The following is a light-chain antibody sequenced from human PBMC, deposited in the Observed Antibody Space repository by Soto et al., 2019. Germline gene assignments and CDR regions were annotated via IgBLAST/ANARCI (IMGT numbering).Light chain of an antibody. Sequence: EIVLTQSPDTLSLSPGERATLSCRASQSVSSSYLARYQQKPGQAPRLLIYGASSRATGIPDRFSGSGSGTDFTLTISRLEPEDFAVYYCQQYDSSPLTFGGGTKVEIK. CDR1: QSVSSSY. J-gene: IGKJ4*01. CDR3: QQYDSSPLT. CDR2: GAS. V-gene: IGKV3-20*01.